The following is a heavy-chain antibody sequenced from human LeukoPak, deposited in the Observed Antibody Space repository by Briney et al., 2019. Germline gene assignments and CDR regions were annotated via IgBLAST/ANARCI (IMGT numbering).Heavy chain of an antibody. Sequence: TGGSLRLSCAASGFTFDVFAMNWVRQTPGNGLEWVSYISRTSSVILYSESVKGRFTVSRDNAKNSLYLEMNSLRVDDSALYYCGRDETNWVDSWGQGTLVTVSS. J-gene: IGHJ5*01. CDR2: ISRTSSVI. V-gene: IGHV3-48*01. CDR3: GRDETNWVDS. CDR1: GFTFDVFA.